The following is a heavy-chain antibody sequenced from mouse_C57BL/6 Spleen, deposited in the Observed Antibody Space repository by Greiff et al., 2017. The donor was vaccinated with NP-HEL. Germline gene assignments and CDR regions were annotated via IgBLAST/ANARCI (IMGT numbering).Heavy chain of an antibody. Sequence: EVQLVESGGGLVKPGGSLKLSCAASGFTFSSYAMPWVRQTPEKGLEWVGTISDGDSYTYYPDNLKGRFTISRDNAKNNLYLQMSHLKSEDKAMNYGAGGHYYGSSYYYGYWGQGTTLTASS. V-gene: IGHV5-4*01. D-gene: IGHD1-1*01. CDR2: ISDGDSYT. J-gene: IGHJ2*01. CDR3: AGGHYYGSSYYYGY. CDR1: GFTFSSYA.